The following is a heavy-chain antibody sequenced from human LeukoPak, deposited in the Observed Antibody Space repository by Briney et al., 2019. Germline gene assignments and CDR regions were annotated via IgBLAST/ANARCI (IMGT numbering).Heavy chain of an antibody. D-gene: IGHD5-12*01. CDR1: GYTFTGYY. CDR3: ARVVVATIYFFDY. J-gene: IGHJ4*02. CDR2: INPNSGGT. Sequence: ASVKVSCKASGYTFTGYYMHWVRQAPGQGLEWMGWINPNSGGTNYAQKFQGRVTMTRDTSISTAYMELSRLRSDDTAVYYCARVVVATIYFFDYWGQGTLVTVSS. V-gene: IGHV1-2*02.